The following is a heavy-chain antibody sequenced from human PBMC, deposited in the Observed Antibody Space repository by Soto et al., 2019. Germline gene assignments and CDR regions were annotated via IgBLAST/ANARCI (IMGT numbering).Heavy chain of an antibody. D-gene: IGHD6-13*01. J-gene: IGHJ4*02. Sequence: ASVKVSCKASGYTFTSYYMHWVRQATGQGLEWMGIINPSGGSPSYAQKFQGRVTMTRDTSTSTVYMELSSLRSEDTAVYYCARDIKAAAVFDYWGQGTLVTVSS. CDR1: GYTFTSYY. V-gene: IGHV1-46*01. CDR2: INPSGGSP. CDR3: ARDIKAAAVFDY.